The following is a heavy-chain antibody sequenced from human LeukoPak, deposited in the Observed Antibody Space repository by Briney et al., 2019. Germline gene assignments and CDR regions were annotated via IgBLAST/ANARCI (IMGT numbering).Heavy chain of an antibody. J-gene: IGHJ6*02. CDR3: ARQGTSGSYLAGFDG. CDR1: SGSISTYY. CDR2: IFYSGST. D-gene: IGHD3-22*01. Sequence: PSETLSLTCAVSSGSISTYYWSWIRQPPGKGLEWMGYIFYSGSTTYNPSLSSRLTISVDTSKNQFSLELSSVTAADTAVYYCARQGTSGSYLAGFDGWGQGTTVTVSS. V-gene: IGHV4-59*08.